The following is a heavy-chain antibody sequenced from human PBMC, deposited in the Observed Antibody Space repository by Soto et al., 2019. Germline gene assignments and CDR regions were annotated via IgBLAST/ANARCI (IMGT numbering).Heavy chain of an antibody. CDR1: GYTLTELS. J-gene: IGHJ6*02. D-gene: IGHD6-13*01. CDR2: FDPEDGET. V-gene: IGHV1-24*01. CDR3: ATHQQLVQRLESYYYYGMDC. Sequence: ASVKVSCKVSGYTLTELSMHWVRQAPGKGLEWMGGFDPEDGETIYAQKFQGRVTMTEDTSTDTAYMELSSLRSEDTAVYYCATHQQLVQRLESYYYYGMDCWGQGTTVSVSS.